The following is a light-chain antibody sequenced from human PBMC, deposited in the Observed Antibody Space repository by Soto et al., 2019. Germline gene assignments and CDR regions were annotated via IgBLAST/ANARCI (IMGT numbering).Light chain of an antibody. V-gene: IGLV2-14*01. CDR3: SSSTSSNTLV. CDR2: GVS. Sequence: QSALTQPASVSASPGQSITISCTGGKNDIGSSDYVSWYQQHPGKAPKLIIYGVSNRPSGTSDRFSGSKSGNTASLTISGLQADDEADYYCSSSTSSNTLVFGVGTKLTVL. CDR1: KNDIGSSDY. J-gene: IGLJ3*02.